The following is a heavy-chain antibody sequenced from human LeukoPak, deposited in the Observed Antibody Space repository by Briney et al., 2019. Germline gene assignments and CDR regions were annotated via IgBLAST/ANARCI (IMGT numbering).Heavy chain of an antibody. V-gene: IGHV1-24*01. CDR1: GYSLSELS. CDR3: TTELYYDSSGYYYGRFDY. Sequence: ASVKVSCKVSGYSLSELSMHWVRQAPGKGLEWMGGFDPEDGKTINAQKFQGRLTMTEDTSTDTAYMELSSLRSEDTAVYYCTTELYYDSSGYYYGRFDYWGQGTLVTVSS. CDR2: FDPEDGKT. D-gene: IGHD3-22*01. J-gene: IGHJ4*02.